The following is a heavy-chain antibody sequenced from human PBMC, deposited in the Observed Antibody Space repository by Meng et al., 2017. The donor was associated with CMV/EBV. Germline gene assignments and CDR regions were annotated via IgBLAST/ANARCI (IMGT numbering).Heavy chain of an antibody. CDR3: ARVCGGSCFDY. CDR2: IIPIFGTA. V-gene: IGHV1-69*12. D-gene: IGHD2-15*01. CDR1: GGTFSSYA. J-gene: IGHJ4*02. Sequence: VQVVEPGAGVKTPGLSVKVSCKASGGTFSSYAISWVRQAPGQGLEWMGGIIPIFGTANYAQKFQGRVTITADESTSTAYMELSSLRSEDTAVYYCARVCGGSCFDYWGQGTLVTVSS.